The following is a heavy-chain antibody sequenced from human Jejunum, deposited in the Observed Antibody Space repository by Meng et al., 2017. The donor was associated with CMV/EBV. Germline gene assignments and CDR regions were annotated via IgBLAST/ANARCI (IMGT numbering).Heavy chain of an antibody. Sequence: QITLKEAGPTLVKPTQTLTLTCTFSGFSLSTSEVCVGWIRQPPGKALEWLAVIYWDDDKRYSPSLKSRLTITKDTSKNQVVLTLTNMDPVDTATYYCALFTRSWFDPWGQGTLVTVSS. CDR2: IYWDDDK. D-gene: IGHD2-2*01. CDR1: GFSLSTSEVC. CDR3: ALFTRSWFDP. V-gene: IGHV2-5*02. J-gene: IGHJ5*02.